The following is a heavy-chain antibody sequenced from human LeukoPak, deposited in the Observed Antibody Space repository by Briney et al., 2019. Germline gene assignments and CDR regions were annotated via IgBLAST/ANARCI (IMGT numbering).Heavy chain of an antibody. CDR2: IYYSGST. J-gene: IGHJ4*02. Sequence: PSETLSLTCTVSGGSISSGDYYWSWIRQPPGKGLEWIGYIYYSGSTYYNPSLKSRVTISVDTSKNQFSLKLSSVTAADTAVYYCARLNLGSGWYVHYWGQGTLVTVSS. CDR3: ARLNLGSGWYVHY. V-gene: IGHV4-30-4*08. CDR1: GGSISSGDYY. D-gene: IGHD6-19*01.